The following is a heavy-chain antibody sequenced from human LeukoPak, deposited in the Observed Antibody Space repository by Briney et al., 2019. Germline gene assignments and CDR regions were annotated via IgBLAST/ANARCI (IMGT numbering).Heavy chain of an antibody. Sequence: PGGSLRLSCAASGFTFSSYAMHWVRQAPGKGLGWVAVISYDGSNKYYADSVKGRFTISRDNSKNTLYLQMNSLRAEDTAVYYCAREGYQLLFGWFDPWGQGTLVTVSS. CDR2: ISYDGSNK. V-gene: IGHV3-30-3*01. CDR3: AREGYQLLFGWFDP. J-gene: IGHJ5*02. D-gene: IGHD2-2*01. CDR1: GFTFSSYA.